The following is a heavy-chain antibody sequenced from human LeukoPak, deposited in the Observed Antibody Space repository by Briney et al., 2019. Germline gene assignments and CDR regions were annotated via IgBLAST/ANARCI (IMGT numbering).Heavy chain of an antibody. CDR1: GFTFSSYW. CDR3: ARELKQWLVTFDY. Sequence: PGGSLRPSCAASGFTFSSYWMSWVRQAPGKGLEWVANIKQDGSEKYYVDSVKGRFTISRDNAKNSLYLQMNSLRAEDTAVYYCARELKQWLVTFDYWGQGTLVTVSS. J-gene: IGHJ4*02. CDR2: IKQDGSEK. D-gene: IGHD6-19*01. V-gene: IGHV3-7*01.